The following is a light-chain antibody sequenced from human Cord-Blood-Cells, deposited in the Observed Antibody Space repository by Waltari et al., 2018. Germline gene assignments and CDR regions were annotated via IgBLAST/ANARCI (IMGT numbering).Light chain of an antibody. CDR2: AES. V-gene: IGKV1-6*01. Sequence: AIQMSPSPSSVSASVGDRVTITCRASQGIRNDLGWYQQKPGKDPKLLIYAESSLQSGVPSRFSGSGSGTDFTLTISSLQPEDFATYYCLQDYNYPPTFGQGTKVEIK. J-gene: IGKJ1*01. CDR1: QGIRND. CDR3: LQDYNYPPT.